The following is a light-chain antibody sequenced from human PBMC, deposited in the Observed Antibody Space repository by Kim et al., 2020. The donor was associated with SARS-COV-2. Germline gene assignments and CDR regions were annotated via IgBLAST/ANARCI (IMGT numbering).Light chain of an antibody. V-gene: IGLV2-8*01. Sequence: QSALTQPPSASGSPGQSVTISCTGTSSDVGRYNYVSWYQHHPGKAPKLMIYEVNKWPSGVPDRFSGSKSGNTASLTVSGLQADDEADYYCSSYTGSNVIFGGGTKLTVL. CDR1: SSDVGRYNY. CDR2: EVN. J-gene: IGLJ2*01. CDR3: SSYTGSNVI.